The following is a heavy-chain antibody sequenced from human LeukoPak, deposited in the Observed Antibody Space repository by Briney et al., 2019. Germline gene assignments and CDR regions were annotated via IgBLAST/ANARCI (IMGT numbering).Heavy chain of an antibody. CDR2: ISSSSSYI. Sequence: GGSLRLSCAASGLTFSSYSMNWVRQAPGKGLDWASSISSSSSYIYYADSVKGRFTISRDNAKNSLYLQMNSLRAEDTAVYYCARGDSSSIGYFDYWGQGTLVTVSS. CDR3: ARGDSSSIGYFDY. CDR1: GLTFSSYS. D-gene: IGHD6-6*01. J-gene: IGHJ4*02. V-gene: IGHV3-21*01.